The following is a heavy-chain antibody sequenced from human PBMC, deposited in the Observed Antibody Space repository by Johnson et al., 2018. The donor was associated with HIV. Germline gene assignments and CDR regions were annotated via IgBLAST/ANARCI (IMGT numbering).Heavy chain of an antibody. J-gene: IGHJ3*02. CDR1: GFTFDDYG. CDR2: IDWNGGRQ. Sequence: VQLVESGGGVVQPGRSLRLSCAASGFTFDDYGMSWVRQGPGKGLEWVSGIDWNGGRQTYVDSVKGRFTISRDNAKKSLYMEMNNLRAEDTALYYCARQHYYDSSGQCGGLDIWGQGTMVTVSS. D-gene: IGHD3-22*01. CDR3: ARQHYYDSSGQCGGLDI. V-gene: IGHV3-20*04.